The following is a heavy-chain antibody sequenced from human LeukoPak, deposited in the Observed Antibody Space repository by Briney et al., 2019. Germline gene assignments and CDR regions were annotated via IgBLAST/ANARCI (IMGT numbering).Heavy chain of an antibody. D-gene: IGHD3-22*01. J-gene: IGHJ2*01. CDR1: GFTFSRND. V-gene: IGHV3-13*04. CDR3: ARGGANYSDISAYGYFDL. CDR2: IGAAGDT. Sequence: GGSLRLSCAASGFTFSRNDVHWVRQVTGKGLEWVSAIGAAGDTYYPGCVKGRFTISRENAKNSLYLQMNSLRVGDTAVYYCARGGANYSDISAYGYFDLWGRGTLVTVSS.